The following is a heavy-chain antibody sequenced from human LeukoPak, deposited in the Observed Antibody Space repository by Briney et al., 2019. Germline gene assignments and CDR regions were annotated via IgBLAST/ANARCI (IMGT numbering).Heavy chain of an antibody. CDR2: IYYTGST. D-gene: IGHD3-22*01. J-gene: IGHJ4*02. CDR1: GGSISSYY. CDR3: ARVTGYMIEDYFDY. V-gene: IGHV4-59*01. Sequence: SETLSLTCTVSGGSISSYYWSWIRQPPGKGLEWIGYIYYTGSTNYNPSLKSRVTISVDTSKNQFSLKLRSVTAADTAVYYCARVTGYMIEDYFDYWGQGTLVTVSS.